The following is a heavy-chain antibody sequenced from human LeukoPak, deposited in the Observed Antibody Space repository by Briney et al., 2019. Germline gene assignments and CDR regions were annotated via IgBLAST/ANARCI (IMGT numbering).Heavy chain of an antibody. Sequence: SETLSLTCTVSGGSISGHYWSWIRQPPGKGLKWIGYIYYSESTNYNPSLKSRVTISVDTSKNQFSLKLSSVTAADTAVYYCARARGYYDSSGYLDWGQGTLVTVSS. CDR1: GGSISGHY. J-gene: IGHJ4*02. V-gene: IGHV4-59*11. D-gene: IGHD3-22*01. CDR2: IYYSEST. CDR3: ARARGYYDSSGYLD.